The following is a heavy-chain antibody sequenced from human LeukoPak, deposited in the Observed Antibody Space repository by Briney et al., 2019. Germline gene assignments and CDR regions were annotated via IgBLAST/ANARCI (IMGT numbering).Heavy chain of an antibody. CDR3: ARDRRGVAVASWGAFDI. J-gene: IGHJ3*02. Sequence: PGRSLRLSCAASGFTFSSYGMHWVRQAPGKGLEWVAVIWYDGSNKYYADSVKGRFTISRDNSKNTLYLQMNSLRAEDTAVYYCARDRRGVAVASWGAFDIWGQGTMVTVSS. CDR1: GFTFSSYG. D-gene: IGHD6-19*01. CDR2: IWYDGSNK. V-gene: IGHV3-33*01.